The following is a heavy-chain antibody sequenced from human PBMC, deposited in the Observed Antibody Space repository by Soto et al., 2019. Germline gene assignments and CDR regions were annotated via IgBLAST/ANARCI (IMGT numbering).Heavy chain of an antibody. D-gene: IGHD4-4*01. CDR1: GFTFTSSA. Sequence: SVKVSCKASGFTFTSSAVQWLRQARGQRLEWIGWIVVGSGNTNYAQKFQERVTITRDMSTSTAYMELSSLRSEDTAVYYCAAVGPNYSPGYYGMDVWGQGTTVTVS. CDR2: IVVGSGNT. J-gene: IGHJ6*02. V-gene: IGHV1-58*01. CDR3: AAVGPNYSPGYYGMDV.